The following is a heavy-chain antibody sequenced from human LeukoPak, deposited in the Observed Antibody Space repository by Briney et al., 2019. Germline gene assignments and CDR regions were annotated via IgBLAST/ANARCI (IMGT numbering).Heavy chain of an antibody. CDR1: GFTFSSYA. Sequence: GRSLRLSCAASGFTFSSYAMHWVRQAPGKGLEWVAVISYDGSNKYYADSVKGRFTISRDNSKNTLYLQINSLRAEDTAVYYCARQGSSSFWFDPWGQGTLVTVSS. V-gene: IGHV3-30-3*01. CDR2: ISYDGSNK. D-gene: IGHD6-13*01. J-gene: IGHJ5*02. CDR3: ARQGSSSFWFDP.